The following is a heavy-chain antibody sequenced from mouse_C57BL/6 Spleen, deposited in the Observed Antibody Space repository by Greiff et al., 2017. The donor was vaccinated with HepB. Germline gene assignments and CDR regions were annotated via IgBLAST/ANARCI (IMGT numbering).Heavy chain of an antibody. D-gene: IGHD4-1*01. CDR3: ARSLGEGSWFAY. CDR1: GYTFTSYW. Sequence: QVQLQQPGAELVRPGSSVKLSCKASGYTFTSYWMHWVKQRPIQGLEWIVNIDPSDSETHYNQKFKDKATLTVDKSSSTAYMQLSSLTSEDSAVYYCARSLGEGSWFAYWGQGTLVTVSA. J-gene: IGHJ3*01. V-gene: IGHV1-52*01. CDR2: IDPSDSET.